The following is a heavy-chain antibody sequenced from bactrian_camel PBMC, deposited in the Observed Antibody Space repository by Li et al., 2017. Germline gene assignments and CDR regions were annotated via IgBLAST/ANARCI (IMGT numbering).Heavy chain of an antibody. V-gene: IGHV3-3*01. CDR1: GAPSSSVC. Sequence: HVQLVESGGGSVQAGGSLRLSCVLSGAPSSSVCMGWFRQAPGNEREGVAISTPFGGRTLYADFVEDRFTISRDDARNTVTLQMNDLKPEDTAMYYCAAETHYCYIGSEFSYYGRGTQVTVS. J-gene: IGHJ4*01. D-gene: IGHD2*01. CDR2: STPFGGRT.